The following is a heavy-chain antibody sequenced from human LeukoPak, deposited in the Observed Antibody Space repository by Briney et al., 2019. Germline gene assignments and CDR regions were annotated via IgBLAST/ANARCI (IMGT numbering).Heavy chain of an antibody. CDR1: GFTFSDSA. Sequence: PGGSLRLSCAASGFTFSDSAIHWVRQASGKGLEWVGRIRNKGNNYATTYAASVKGRFTFSRDDSKNTAYLQMNSLKTEDTAVYYCTRLDYFDSGYDYWGQGTLVTVSS. J-gene: IGHJ4*02. CDR2: IRNKGNNYAT. CDR3: TRLDYFDSGYDY. V-gene: IGHV3-73*01. D-gene: IGHD3-10*01.